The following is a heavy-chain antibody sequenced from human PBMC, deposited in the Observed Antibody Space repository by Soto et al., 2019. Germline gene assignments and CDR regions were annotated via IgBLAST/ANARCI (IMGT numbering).Heavy chain of an antibody. J-gene: IGHJ6*03. CDR2: INHSGST. V-gene: IGHV4-34*01. CDR3: ARESAAAGAYYYYYYYMDV. Sequence: QVQLQQWGAGLLKPSETLSLTCAVYGGSFSGYYWSWIRQPPGTGLEWIGEINHSGSTNYNPSLNSRVTITVDASKNQFSLKLSSVTAADTAVEYCARESAAAGAYYYYYYYMDVWGKGTTVTVSS. CDR1: GGSFSGYY. D-gene: IGHD6-13*01.